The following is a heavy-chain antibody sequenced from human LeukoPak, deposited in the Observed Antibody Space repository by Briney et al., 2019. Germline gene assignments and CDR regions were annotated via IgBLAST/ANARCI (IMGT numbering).Heavy chain of an antibody. CDR1: GYTFTTYA. Sequence: ASVKVSCKASGYTFTTYAMNWLRQAPGQGLEWMGWINTKTGNPTYAQGFTGRFVFSLDTSVTTAYLQITSLKAEDTAIYYCARDHSPEYFQHWGQGTLVTVSS. J-gene: IGHJ1*01. CDR3: ARDHSPEYFQH. D-gene: IGHD2-21*01. CDR2: INTKTGNP. V-gene: IGHV7-4-1*02.